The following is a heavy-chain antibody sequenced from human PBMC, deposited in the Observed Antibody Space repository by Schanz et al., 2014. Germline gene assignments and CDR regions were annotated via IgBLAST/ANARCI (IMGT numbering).Heavy chain of an antibody. V-gene: IGHV3-53*01. CDR1: GFTVSDNY. J-gene: IGHJ4*02. CDR3: VKTDAGWRFDY. CDR2: IYSGGST. D-gene: IGHD6-19*01. Sequence: HLVESGGGLIQPGGSLRLSCAASGFTVSDNYMTWVRQAPGKGLEWVSVIYSGGSTYYADSVKGRFTISRDNSRNTVYLQMNNVGVDDTATYYCVKTDAGWRFDYWGQGTLVIVSS.